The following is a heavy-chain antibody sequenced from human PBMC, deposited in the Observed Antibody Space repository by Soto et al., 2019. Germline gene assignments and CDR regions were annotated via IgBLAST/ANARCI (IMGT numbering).Heavy chain of an antibody. CDR1: GYTFTSYD. V-gene: IGHV1-8*01. J-gene: IGHJ5*02. CDR2: MNPNSGNT. D-gene: IGHD2-2*01. CDR3: ARGDSTSYYPSNWFDP. Sequence: ASVKVSCKASGYTFTSYDINWVRQATGQGLEWMGWMNPNSGNTGYAQKFQGRVTMTRNTSISTAYMELSSLRSEDTAVYYCARGDSTSYYPSNWFDPWGQGTLVTVSS.